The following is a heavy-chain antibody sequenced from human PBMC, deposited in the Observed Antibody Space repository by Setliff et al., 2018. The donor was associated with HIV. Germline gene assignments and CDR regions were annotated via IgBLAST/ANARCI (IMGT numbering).Heavy chain of an antibody. CDR1: GDTFSSYA. J-gene: IGHJ4*02. CDR3: ARSPPAKHHFDY. V-gene: IGHV1-69*13. Sequence: SVKVSCKASGDTFSSYALSWVRQAPGQGLEWMGGIIPIFATANYAQKFKGRVTITADESMTTAYMELSSLRSEDTAVYYRARSPPAKHHFDYWGQGTPVTVSS. CDR2: IIPIFATA.